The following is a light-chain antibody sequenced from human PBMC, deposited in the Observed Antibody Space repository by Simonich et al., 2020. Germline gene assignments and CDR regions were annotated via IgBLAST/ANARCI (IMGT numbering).Light chain of an antibody. CDR2: EDN. CDR1: SGSIASNY. CDR3: QSYDSSNYWV. V-gene: IGLV6-57*03. Sequence: NFMLTQPHSVSESPGKTVTISCTRSSGSIASNYVQWYQQRPGSAPTTVIYEDNQRPSGVPDRFSGSIDSSSNSASRTISGLKTEDEADYYCQSYDSSNYWVFGGGTKLTVL. J-gene: IGLJ3*02.